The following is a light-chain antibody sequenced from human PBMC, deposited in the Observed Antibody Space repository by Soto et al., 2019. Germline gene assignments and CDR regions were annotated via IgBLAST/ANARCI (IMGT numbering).Light chain of an antibody. CDR3: HTWGSGIVV. CDR1: SGHSNYA. J-gene: IGLJ2*01. V-gene: IGLV4-69*01. Sequence: QLVLTQSPSASASLGASVKLTYTLSSGHSNYAIAWHQQQSEKGPRYLMKLNSDGSHSKGDGIPDRFSGSSSGAERYLTISSLQSEDEADYYCHTWGSGIVVFGGGTKLTVL. CDR2: LNSDGSH.